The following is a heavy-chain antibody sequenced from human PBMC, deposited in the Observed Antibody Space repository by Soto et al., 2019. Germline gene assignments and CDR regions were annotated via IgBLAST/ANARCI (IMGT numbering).Heavy chain of an antibody. CDR1: GGSFSGYY. Sequence: SETLSLTCAVYGGSFSGYYWSWIRQPLGKGLEWIGEINHSGSTNYNPSLKSRVTISVDTSKNQFSLKLSSVTAADTAVYYCARGRIVVVPAARGGWFDPWGQGTLVTVSS. CDR2: INHSGST. J-gene: IGHJ5*02. CDR3: ARGRIVVVPAARGGWFDP. D-gene: IGHD2-2*01. V-gene: IGHV4-34*01.